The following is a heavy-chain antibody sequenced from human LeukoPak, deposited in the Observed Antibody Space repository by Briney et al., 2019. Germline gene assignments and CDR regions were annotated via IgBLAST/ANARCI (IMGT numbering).Heavy chain of an antibody. D-gene: IGHD6-6*01. J-gene: IGHJ3*02. V-gene: IGHV4-59*01. CDR3: ARGLQNRSSGIRFDVFQI. CDR2: IYAGGST. Sequence: SETLSLTCTVSGGSISSYYWSWIRQPPGKGLGWIGYIYAGGSTNYNPSLKSRVTMSVETSKNQFSLKLSSVTAADTAVYYCARGLQNRSSGIRFDVFQIWGQGTMVTVSS. CDR1: GGSISSYY.